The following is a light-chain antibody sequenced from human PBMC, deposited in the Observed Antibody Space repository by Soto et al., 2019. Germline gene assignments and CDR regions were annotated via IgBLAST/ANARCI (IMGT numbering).Light chain of an antibody. Sequence: IQMTQSTSSLSASVGDRVTITCRASQSISRYLHWYQQKPGKAPNLLIYNASNLQSGVPSRFSGSGSGTDFTLTISSLQPEDFATYYCQQSYSAPWTFGQGTKVDIK. V-gene: IGKV1-39*01. CDR1: QSISRY. CDR3: QQSYSAPWT. CDR2: NAS. J-gene: IGKJ1*01.